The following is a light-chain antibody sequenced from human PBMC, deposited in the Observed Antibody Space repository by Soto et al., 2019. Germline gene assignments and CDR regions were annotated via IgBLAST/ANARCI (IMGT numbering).Light chain of an antibody. CDR3: QHYNSYSP. CDR2: KAS. CDR1: QSISSM. V-gene: IGKV1-5*03. J-gene: IGKJ4*02. Sequence: DIPMTQSPSTLSASVGDRVTITCRASQSISSMLAWYQQKPGKAPKLLIYKASSLESGVPSRFSGSGSGTEFALTISSLQPDDFATYYCQHYNSYSPFGGGTKVEIK.